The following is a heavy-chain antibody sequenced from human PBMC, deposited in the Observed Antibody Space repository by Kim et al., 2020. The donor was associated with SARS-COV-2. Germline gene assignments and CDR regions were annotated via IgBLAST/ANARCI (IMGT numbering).Heavy chain of an antibody. CDR3: THVPGTTLACWYAFDI. CDR1: GFTFSGSA. J-gene: IGHJ3*02. D-gene: IGHD1-1*01. V-gene: IGHV3-73*01. CDR2: IRSKANNYAT. Sequence: GGSLRLSCAASGFTFSGSAMHWVRQASGKGLEWVGRIRSKANNYATAYAASVKGRFTISRDDSKNTAYLHMNSLKTEDTAVYYCTHVPGTTLACWYAFDIWGQGTMVTVSS.